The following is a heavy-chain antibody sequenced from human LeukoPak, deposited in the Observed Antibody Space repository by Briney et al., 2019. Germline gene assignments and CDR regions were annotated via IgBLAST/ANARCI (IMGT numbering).Heavy chain of an antibody. CDR1: GYTFTSYD. CDR3: ARGGWYYDSSGYSWFDP. Sequence: GASVKVSCKASGYTFTSYDINWVRQATGQGLEWMGWMNPNSGNTGYAQKFQGRVTITRNTSISTAYMELSSLRSEDTAVYYCARGGWYYDSSGYSWFDPWGQGTLVTVSS. V-gene: IGHV1-8*03. D-gene: IGHD3-22*01. J-gene: IGHJ5*02. CDR2: MNPNSGNT.